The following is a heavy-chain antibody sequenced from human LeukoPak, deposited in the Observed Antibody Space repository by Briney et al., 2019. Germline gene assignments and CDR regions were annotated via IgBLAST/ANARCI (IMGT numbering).Heavy chain of an antibody. J-gene: IGHJ4*02. D-gene: IGHD3-22*01. Sequence: SETLSLTCTVSGGSISSYHWNWIRQPPGKGLEWIGYIFYSGITNYHPSLKSRVTISVDTSKNQFSLKLSSVTAADTAVYYCARGYDSSFGPRYFDYWGQGTLVTVSS. CDR1: GGSISSYH. CDR2: IFYSGIT. CDR3: ARGYDSSFGPRYFDY. V-gene: IGHV4-59*01.